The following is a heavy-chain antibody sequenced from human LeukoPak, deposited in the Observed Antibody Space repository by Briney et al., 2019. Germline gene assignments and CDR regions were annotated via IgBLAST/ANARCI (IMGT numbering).Heavy chain of an antibody. Sequence: SETLSLTCRVYGGSLSGYYWSWIRQPPGKGLEWIGEINHSGSTNYNPSLKSRVTISADTSKNQSSLKLDSVTAADTAVYYCANSGLLRDPFNYWGQGTLVTVSS. CDR3: ANSGLLRDPFNY. D-gene: IGHD2/OR15-2a*01. J-gene: IGHJ4*02. CDR2: INHSGST. CDR1: GGSLSGYY. V-gene: IGHV4-34*01.